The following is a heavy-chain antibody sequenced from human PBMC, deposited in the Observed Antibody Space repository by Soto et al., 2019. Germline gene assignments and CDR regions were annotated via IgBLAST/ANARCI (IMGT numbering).Heavy chain of an antibody. V-gene: IGHV4-39*01. CDR2: LYYSGST. J-gene: IGHJ4*02. D-gene: IGHD6-19*01. CDR1: GVSISSGRYY. Sequence: SETLSLTCTVSGVSISSGRYYWGWIRQPPGKGLEWIASLYYSGSTYYNPSLKSRVTISVDTSKNQFSLNLSSVTAADTAVYYCARHAGGWWWGQGALVTVSS. CDR3: ARHAGGWW.